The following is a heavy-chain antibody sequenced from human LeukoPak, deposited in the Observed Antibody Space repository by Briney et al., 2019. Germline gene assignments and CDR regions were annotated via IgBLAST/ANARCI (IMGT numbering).Heavy chain of an antibody. CDR1: GYTFTGYY. J-gene: IGHJ4*02. D-gene: IGHD6-19*01. V-gene: IGHV1-2*02. CDR3: ARPPGSGWSFDY. CDR2: INPNSGGT. Sequence: GASVKVSCKASGYTFTGYYMHWVRQAPGKGLEGMGWINPNSGGTNYAQKFQGRVTMTRDTSISTAYMELSRLRSDDTAVYYCARPPGSGWSFDYWGQGTLVTVSS.